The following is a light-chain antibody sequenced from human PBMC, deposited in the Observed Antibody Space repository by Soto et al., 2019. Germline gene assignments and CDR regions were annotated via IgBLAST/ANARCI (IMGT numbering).Light chain of an antibody. V-gene: IGKV3-15*01. Sequence: EIVMTQSPATLSVSPGERATLSYRASQSVSNSLVWYQQKPGQAPRMLIYEASTRAPGIPARFIGSGSGTEFTLTISSLQFEDFAVYYCQHRGAFGQGTKVEVK. CDR3: QHRGA. CDR1: QSVSNS. J-gene: IGKJ1*01. CDR2: EAS.